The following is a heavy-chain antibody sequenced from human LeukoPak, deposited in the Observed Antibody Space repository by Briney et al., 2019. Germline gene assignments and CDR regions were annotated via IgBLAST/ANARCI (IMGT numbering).Heavy chain of an antibody. CDR2: IYTSGST. CDR3: ARGRYFYSGSYLGFDP. CDR1: GGSISSSSYY. Sequence: SETLSLTCTVSGGSISSSSYYWSWIRQPAGKGLEWIGRIYTSGSTNYNPSLKSRVTMSVDTSKNQFSLKLSSVTAADTAVYYCARGRYFYSGSYLGFDPWGQGTLVTVSS. D-gene: IGHD1-26*01. J-gene: IGHJ5*02. V-gene: IGHV4-61*02.